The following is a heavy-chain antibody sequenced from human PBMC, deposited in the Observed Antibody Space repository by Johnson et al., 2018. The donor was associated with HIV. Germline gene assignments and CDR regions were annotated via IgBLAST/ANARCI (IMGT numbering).Heavy chain of an antibody. CDR1: GFTVSSNY. V-gene: IGHV3-53*01. CDR3: ARRVYGGNSFPAFDI. J-gene: IGHJ3*02. CDR2: IYSGGST. Sequence: VQVVESGGGLIQPGGSLRLSCAASGFTVSSNYMSWVRQAQGKGLKWVSVIYSGGSTYYADSVKGRFTISRDNAKNSLYLQMNSLRAEDTAVYYCARRVYGGNSFPAFDIWGQGTMVTVSS. D-gene: IGHD4-23*01.